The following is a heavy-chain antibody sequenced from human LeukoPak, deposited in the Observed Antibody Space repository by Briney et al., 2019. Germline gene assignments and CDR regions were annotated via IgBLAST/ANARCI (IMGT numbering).Heavy chain of an antibody. D-gene: IGHD6-13*01. V-gene: IGHV3-9*01. CDR3: GKDMIAAAGNFDY. J-gene: IGHJ4*02. Sequence: GRSLRLSCAASGFTFDDYAMHWVRQAPGKGLEWVSGISWNSGSIGYADSVKGRFTISRDNAKNSLYLQMNSLRAEDTALYYCGKDMIAAAGNFDYWGQGTLVTVSS. CDR2: ISWNSGSI. CDR1: GFTFDDYA.